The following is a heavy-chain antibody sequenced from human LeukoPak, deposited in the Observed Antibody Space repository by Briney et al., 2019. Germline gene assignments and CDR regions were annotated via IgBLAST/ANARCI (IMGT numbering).Heavy chain of an antibody. J-gene: IGHJ4*02. V-gene: IGHV3-23*01. CDR3: AKDPSFGATTDY. CDR2: ISGSGGST. CDR1: GFDFSRYA. Sequence: GGSLRLSCGASGFDFSRYAMSWVRQAPGKGLEWVSAISGSGGSTYYADSVKGRFTISRDNSKNTLYLQMDSLRAEDTAVYYCAKDPSFGATTDYWGQGTLVTVSS. D-gene: IGHD1-26*01.